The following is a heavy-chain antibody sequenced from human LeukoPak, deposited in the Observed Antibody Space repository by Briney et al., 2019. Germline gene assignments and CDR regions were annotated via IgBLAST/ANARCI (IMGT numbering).Heavy chain of an antibody. CDR2: ISPGGGTT. D-gene: IGHD6-19*01. J-gene: IGHJ4*02. CDR1: GFAFGSEA. CDR3: AKVYSNAWPLS. Sequence: TGGSLRLSCGVSGFAFGSEAMSWVRQSPARGLEWVASISPGGGTTYYADSVKGRFTISRDNSNNTLYLQMNNLRAEDTAMYYCAKVYSNAWPLSWGQGTLVTVSS. V-gene: IGHV3-23*01.